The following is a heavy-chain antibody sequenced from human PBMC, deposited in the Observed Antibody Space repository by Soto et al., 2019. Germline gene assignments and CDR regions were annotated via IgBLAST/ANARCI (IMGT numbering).Heavy chain of an antibody. J-gene: IGHJ4*02. CDR3: VRVGGSGWTLGF. CDR1: GYTITAFA. CDR2: INVGNGDT. Sequence: QVHLVQSGAEVKKPGASVKVSCKTSGYTITAFAVHWVRQASGQRLEWMGWINVGNGDTKSSQNLQGRVTITRDTSASTVYMELSSLRSEDTAVYYCVRVGGSGWTLGFWGQGTLVTVSS. D-gene: IGHD6-25*01. V-gene: IGHV1-3*01.